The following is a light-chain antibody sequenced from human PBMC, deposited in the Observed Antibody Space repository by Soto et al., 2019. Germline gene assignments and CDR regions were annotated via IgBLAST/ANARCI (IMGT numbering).Light chain of an antibody. CDR2: KAS. CDR3: QHYSSYSEA. CDR1: QSISSW. V-gene: IGKV1-5*03. J-gene: IGKJ1*01. Sequence: DSQMTQSPSTLSASVGDRVTIPCRASQSISSWLAWYQQKPGKAPKLLINKASTLKSGVPSRFSGSGSGTEFTLTISSLQPDDFATYYCQHYSSYSEAFGQGTKVDIK.